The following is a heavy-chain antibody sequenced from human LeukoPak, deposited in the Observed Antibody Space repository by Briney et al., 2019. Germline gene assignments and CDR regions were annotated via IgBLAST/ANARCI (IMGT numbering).Heavy chain of an antibody. J-gene: IGHJ4*02. CDR2: IYPDDSDT. V-gene: IGHV5-51*01. D-gene: IGHD5-24*01. CDR1: GYRFADYW. Sequence: GEYLKISCKGSGYRFADYWIAWVRRVPGQGLEWMGIIYPDDSDTRYSPSFLGQVTISADKSISTAYLQWSSLKASDTAMYYCARPVEMATSPFDYWGQGTLVTVSS. CDR3: ARPVEMATSPFDY.